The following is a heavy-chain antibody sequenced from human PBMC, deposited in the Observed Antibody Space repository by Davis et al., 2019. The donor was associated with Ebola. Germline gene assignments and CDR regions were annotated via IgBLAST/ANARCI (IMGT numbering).Heavy chain of an antibody. CDR3: ARKERELRYYYYGMDV. Sequence: SVKVSCKASGGTFSSYAISWVRQAPGQGLEWMGRIIPILGIANYAQKFQGRVTITADKSTSTAYMELSSLRSEDTAVYYCARKERELRYYYYGMDVWGQGTTVTVSS. V-gene: IGHV1-69*04. CDR1: GGTFSSYA. CDR2: IIPILGIA. J-gene: IGHJ6*02. D-gene: IGHD1-26*01.